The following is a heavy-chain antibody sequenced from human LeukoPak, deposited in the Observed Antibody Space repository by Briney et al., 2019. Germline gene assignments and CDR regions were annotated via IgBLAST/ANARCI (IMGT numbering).Heavy chain of an antibody. CDR3: ARHVLPRSAMTTFYVSYFDY. CDR1: GGSISSSSYY. J-gene: IGHJ4*02. CDR2: IYYSGST. Sequence: SETLSLTCTVSGGSISSSSYYWGWIRQPPGKGLEWIGSIYYSGSTYYNPSLKSRVTISEGTSKNQFSLKLSSVTAADTAVYYCARHVLPRSAMTTFYVSYFDYWGQGTLVTVSS. D-gene: IGHD3-16*01. V-gene: IGHV4-39*01.